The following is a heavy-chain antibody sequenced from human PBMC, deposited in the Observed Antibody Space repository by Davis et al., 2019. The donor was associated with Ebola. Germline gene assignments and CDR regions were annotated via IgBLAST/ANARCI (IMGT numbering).Heavy chain of an antibody. Sequence: PSETLSLTCTVSGGSISSYYWSWIRQPAGKGLEWIGRIYTSGSTTYNPSLKSRVTISVDTSKNQFSLKLSSVTAADTAVYYCARHPSSGYYRYYYYMDVWGKGTTVTVSS. J-gene: IGHJ6*03. CDR3: ARHPSSGYYRYYYYMDV. CDR2: IYTSGST. D-gene: IGHD3-22*01. V-gene: IGHV4-4*07. CDR1: GGSISSYY.